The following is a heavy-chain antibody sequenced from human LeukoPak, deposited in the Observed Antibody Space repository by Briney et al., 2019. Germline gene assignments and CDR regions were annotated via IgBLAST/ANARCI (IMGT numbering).Heavy chain of an antibody. CDR3: ARSVPYIAAAGYFDY. D-gene: IGHD6-13*01. Sequence: SVKVSCKASGYTFSSYAISWVRQAPGQGLEWMGGIIPIFGTANYAQKFQGRVTITADESTSTAYMELSSLRSEDTAVYYCARSVPYIAAAGYFDYWGQGTLVTVSS. CDR2: IIPIFGTA. CDR1: GYTFSSYA. J-gene: IGHJ4*02. V-gene: IGHV1-69*13.